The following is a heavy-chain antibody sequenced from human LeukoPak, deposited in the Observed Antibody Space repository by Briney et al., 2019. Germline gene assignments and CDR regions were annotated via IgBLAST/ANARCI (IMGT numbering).Heavy chain of an antibody. CDR1: GFTFSSYS. V-gene: IGHV3-21*01. J-gene: IGHJ3*02. CDR2: ISSSSSYI. Sequence: GGSLRLSCAASGFTFSSYSMNWVRQAPGKGLEWVSSISSSSSYIYYADSLKGRFTISRDNAKNSLYLQMNSLRAEDTAVYYCARDVPHDAFDIWGHGTMVTVSS. CDR3: ARDVPHDAFDI. D-gene: IGHD3-10*02.